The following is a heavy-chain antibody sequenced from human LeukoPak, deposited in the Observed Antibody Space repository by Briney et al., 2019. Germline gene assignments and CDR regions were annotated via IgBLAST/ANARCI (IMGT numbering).Heavy chain of an antibody. Sequence: SETLSLTCTVSGGSVSSGSYYWSWIRQPPGKGLEWLGYIYYSGSTNYNPSLKSRVTISVDTSKNQFSLKLSSVTAADTAVYYCAREGAMVFDYWGQGTLVTVSS. D-gene: IGHD5-18*01. CDR1: GGSVSSGSYY. CDR2: IYYSGST. J-gene: IGHJ4*02. V-gene: IGHV4-61*01. CDR3: AREGAMVFDY.